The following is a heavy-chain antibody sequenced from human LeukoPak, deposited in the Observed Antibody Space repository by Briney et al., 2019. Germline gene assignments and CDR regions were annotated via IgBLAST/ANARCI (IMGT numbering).Heavy chain of an antibody. CDR2: IRYDGSNK. CDR1: GFIFSSYG. J-gene: IGHJ4*02. D-gene: IGHD2-2*02. V-gene: IGHV3-30*02. CDR3: PKEALVREIVVVPAAIPVWLY. Sequence: GGCLSLSCAASGFIFSSYGMHWVRQAPGKGLEWLAFIRYDGSNKYYADSVKGRFTISRDNSKNTLYLQMNSLRAEDTAVYYSPKEALVREIVVVPAAIPVWLYWGQGTLVTVSS.